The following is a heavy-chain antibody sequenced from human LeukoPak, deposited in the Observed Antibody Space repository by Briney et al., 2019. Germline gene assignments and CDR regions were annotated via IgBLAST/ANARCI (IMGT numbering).Heavy chain of an antibody. CDR3: ARSHDFWSGYS. CDR1: GGSVSVSSGSYY. V-gene: IGHV4-61*01. CDR2: IYYTGST. Sequence: PSETLSLTCTVSGGSVSVSSGSYYWIRIRQPPGKGLEWIGYIYYTGSTNYNPSLKGRVTISSDTSKNQFSLKLSSVTAADTAVYYCARSHDFWSGYSWGQGTLVTVSS. D-gene: IGHD3-3*01. J-gene: IGHJ4*02.